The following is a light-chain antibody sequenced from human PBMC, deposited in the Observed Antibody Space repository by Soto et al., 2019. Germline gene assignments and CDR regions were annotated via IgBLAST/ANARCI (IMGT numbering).Light chain of an antibody. CDR3: SSYTSSSRYV. Sequence: QSALTQPASVSGSPGQSITISCTGTSSDVGGHNYVSWYQQHPGKAPKLMIYEVSNRPSGVSNRFSGSKSGNTASLTISGLQAEDEADYYCSSYTSSSRYVFGTGTKLTVL. J-gene: IGLJ1*01. CDR2: EVS. V-gene: IGLV2-14*01. CDR1: SSDVGGHNY.